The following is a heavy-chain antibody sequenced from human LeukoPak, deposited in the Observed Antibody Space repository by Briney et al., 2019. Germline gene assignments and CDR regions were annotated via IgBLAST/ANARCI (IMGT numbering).Heavy chain of an antibody. V-gene: IGHV3-48*03. CDR3: ARGVYQLPVSV. Sequence: GGSLRLSCAASGFRFSSYEMNWVRQAPGKGLEWISYISTSGNTIYYADSVQGRFTISRDNAKNSLFLQMNSLRAEDTAVYYCARGVYQLPVSVWGKGTTVTVSS. CDR2: ISTSGNTI. CDR1: GFRFSSYE. J-gene: IGHJ6*04. D-gene: IGHD2-2*01.